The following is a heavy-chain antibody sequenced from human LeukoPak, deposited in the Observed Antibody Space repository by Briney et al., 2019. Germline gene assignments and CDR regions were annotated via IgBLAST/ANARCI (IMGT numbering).Heavy chain of an antibody. CDR3: AKDKSRFEGSYRFDS. D-gene: IGHD1-26*01. CDR2: ISWDGGST. V-gene: IGHV3-43D*03. J-gene: IGHJ4*02. Sequence: GGSLRLSCAASGFTFDAYAMHWVRQTPGKGLEWVCLISWDGGSTYYADSVKGRFTISRDNSKNSLYLQMNSLRAEDTALYYCAKDKSRFEGSYRFDSWGQGTLVSVSS. CDR1: GFTFDAYA.